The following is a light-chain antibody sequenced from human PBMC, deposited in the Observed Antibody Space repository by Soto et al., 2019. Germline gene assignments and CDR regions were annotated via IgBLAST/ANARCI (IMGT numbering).Light chain of an antibody. Sequence: DIQMTQSPPTLSASVGDRVAITCRASRSIGDWLAWYQQKPGRAPKLLISDVSRLESGVPSRFSGSGSGTEFTLTITSLQPEDFASYHCQQSYSTPPTFGQGTKVDIK. CDR2: DVS. CDR3: QQSYSTPPT. J-gene: IGKJ2*01. V-gene: IGKV1-5*01. CDR1: RSIGDW.